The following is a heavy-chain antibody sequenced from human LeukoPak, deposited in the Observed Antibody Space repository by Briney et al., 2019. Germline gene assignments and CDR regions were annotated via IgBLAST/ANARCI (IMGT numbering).Heavy chain of an antibody. Sequence: PSQTLSLTCTVSGGSISSGGYYWSWIRQHPGKGLEWIGYIYYSGSTYYNPSLKSRVTISVDTSKNQFSLKLSSVTAADTAVYYCARRHYDYVWGSYRYTSGAFDIWGQGTMVTVSS. V-gene: IGHV4-31*03. CDR1: GGSISSGGYY. CDR2: IYYSGST. J-gene: IGHJ3*02. CDR3: ARRHYDYVWGSYRYTSGAFDI. D-gene: IGHD3-16*02.